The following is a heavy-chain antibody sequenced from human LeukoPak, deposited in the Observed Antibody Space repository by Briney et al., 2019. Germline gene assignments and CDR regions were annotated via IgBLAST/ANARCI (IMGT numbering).Heavy chain of an antibody. J-gene: IGHJ4*02. CDR1: GGSFSGYY. V-gene: IGHV4-34*01. Sequence: SETLSLTCTVYGGSFSGYYWSSIRQPPGKGLEWIGEINHSGSTNYNPSLKSRVTISVDTSKNQFSLKLSSVTAADTAVYYCARDAYYYDSSGYKGFDYWGQGTLVTVSS. D-gene: IGHD3-22*01. CDR3: ARDAYYYDSSGYKGFDY. CDR2: INHSGST.